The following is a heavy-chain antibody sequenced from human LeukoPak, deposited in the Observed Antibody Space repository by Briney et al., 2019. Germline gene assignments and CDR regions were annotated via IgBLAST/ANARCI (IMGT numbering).Heavy chain of an antibody. CDR1: GYRFTSYW. D-gene: IGHD3-10*01. CDR3: ARRYYYGSGSYLLDY. Sequence: GESLKISCKGSGYRFTSYWIDWVRQMPGKGLEWMGIIYPGDSDTRYSPSFQGQVTISADKSISTAYLQWSSLKASDTAMYYCARRYYYGSGSYLLDYWGQGTLVTVSS. CDR2: IYPGDSDT. V-gene: IGHV5-51*01. J-gene: IGHJ4*02.